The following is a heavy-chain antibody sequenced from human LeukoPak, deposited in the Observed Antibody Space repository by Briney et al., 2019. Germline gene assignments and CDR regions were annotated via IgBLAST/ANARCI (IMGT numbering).Heavy chain of an antibody. V-gene: IGHV4-34*01. CDR3: ARGRVAARPGAFDI. CDR2: INHSGST. D-gene: IGHD6-6*01. J-gene: IGHJ3*02. CDR1: GGSFSGYY. Sequence: SETLSLTCAVYGGSFSGYYWNWIRQPPGKGLEWIGEINHSGSTNYNPSLKSRVTISVDTSKNQFSLKLSSVTAADTAVYHCARGRVAARPGAFDIWGQGTMVTVSS.